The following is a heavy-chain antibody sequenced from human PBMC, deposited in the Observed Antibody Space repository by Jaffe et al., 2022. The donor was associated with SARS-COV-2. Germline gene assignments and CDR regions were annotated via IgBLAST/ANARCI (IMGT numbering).Heavy chain of an antibody. CDR3: ARVRGSYYYFDY. V-gene: IGHV3-21*01. D-gene: IGHD2-21*01. CDR2: ISSSSSYI. CDR1: GFTFSSYS. J-gene: IGHJ4*02. Sequence: EVQLVESGGGLVKPGGSLRLSCAASGFTFSSYSMNWVRQAPGKGLEWVSSISSSSSYIYYADSVKGRFTISRDNAKNSLYLQMNSLRAEDTAVYYCARVRGSYYYFDYWGQGTLVTVSS.